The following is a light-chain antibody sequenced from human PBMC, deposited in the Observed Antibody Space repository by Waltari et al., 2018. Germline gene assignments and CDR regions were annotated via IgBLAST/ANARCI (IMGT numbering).Light chain of an antibody. CDR2: DVS. CDR3: NSFTRSTTWV. V-gene: IGLV2-14*03. CDR1: TSNY. Sequence: QSALTQPASVSGSPGQSITISCTGTTSNYVSWYQQHPDRAPKLFIYDVSKRPSGVSDSFSGAKSGNTASLTISGLQAEDEAEYYCNSFTRSTTWVFGGGTKLTVL. J-gene: IGLJ3*02.